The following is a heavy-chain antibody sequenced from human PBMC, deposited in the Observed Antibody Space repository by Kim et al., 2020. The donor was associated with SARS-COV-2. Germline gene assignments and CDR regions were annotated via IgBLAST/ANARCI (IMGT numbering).Heavy chain of an antibody. CDR1: GFTFSSYG. Sequence: GGSLRLSCAASGFTFSSYGMHWVRQAPGKGLEWVAVISYDGSNKYYADSVKGRFTISRDNSKNTLYLQMNSLRAEDTAVYYCARPSFSMPYSGSSSHHAAFDVWGQGTTVTVSS. CDR3: ARPSFSMPYSGSSSHHAAFDV. V-gene: IGHV3-33*05. D-gene: IGHD1-26*01. CDR2: ISYDGSNK. J-gene: IGHJ3*01.